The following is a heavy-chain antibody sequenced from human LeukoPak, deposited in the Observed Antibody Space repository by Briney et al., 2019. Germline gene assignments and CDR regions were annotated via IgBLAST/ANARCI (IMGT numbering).Heavy chain of an antibody. CDR3: ARAPYYESALDY. CDR2: INHSGST. J-gene: IGHJ4*02. Sequence: SETLSLTCAVYGGSFSGYYWSWNRQPPGKGLEWIGEINHSGSTNYNPSLKSRVTISVDTSKNQFSLKLSSVTAADTAVYYCARAPYYESALDYWGQGALVTVSS. V-gene: IGHV4-34*01. D-gene: IGHD3-22*01. CDR1: GGSFSGYY.